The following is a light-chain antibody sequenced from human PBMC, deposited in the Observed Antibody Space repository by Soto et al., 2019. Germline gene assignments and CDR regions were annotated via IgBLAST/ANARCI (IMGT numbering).Light chain of an antibody. CDR1: SSDVGGYNY. J-gene: IGLJ1*01. V-gene: IGLV2-11*01. CDR3: CSYAGSPRYV. Sequence: QSVLTQPRSVSGSPRQSVTISYTGTSSDVGGYNYVSWYQQHPGKAPKVMIYDVSERPSGVPDRFSGSKSGNTASLTISGLQAEDEADYYCCSYAGSPRYVLGTGTKVTVL. CDR2: DVS.